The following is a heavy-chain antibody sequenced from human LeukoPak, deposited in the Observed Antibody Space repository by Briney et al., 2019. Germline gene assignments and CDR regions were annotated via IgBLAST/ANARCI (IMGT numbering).Heavy chain of an antibody. CDR2: ISPSGGTI. CDR3: ANRGNTVTTLDY. J-gene: IGHJ4*02. CDR1: GFTFSNYA. D-gene: IGHD4-17*01. V-gene: IGHV3-23*01. Sequence: PGGSLRLSCAASGFTFSNYAMSWVRQAPGKGLEWVSGISPSGGTIHYADSVKGRFTVSRDNSKNTLYLQMNSLRAEDTAVYYCANRGNTVTTLDYWGQGTLVTVSS.